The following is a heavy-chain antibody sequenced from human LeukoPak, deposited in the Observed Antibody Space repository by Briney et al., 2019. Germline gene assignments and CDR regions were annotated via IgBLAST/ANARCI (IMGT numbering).Heavy chain of an antibody. D-gene: IGHD3-22*01. V-gene: IGHV4-61*02. CDR2: IYTSGST. CDR1: GGSISSGSYY. CDR3: ARDGDYYDSSGYYGGDAFDI. Sequence: SETLSLTCTVSGGSISSGSYYWSWIRQPAGKGLEWIGRIYTSGSTNYNPSLKSRVTISVDTSKNQFSLKLSSVTAADTAVYYCARDGDYYDSSGYYGGDAFDIWGQGTMVTVSS. J-gene: IGHJ3*02.